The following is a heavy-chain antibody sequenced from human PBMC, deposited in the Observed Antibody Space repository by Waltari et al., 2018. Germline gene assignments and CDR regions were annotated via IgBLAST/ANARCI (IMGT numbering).Heavy chain of an antibody. D-gene: IGHD3-10*01. CDR2: INPNSGGT. V-gene: IGHV1-2*06. J-gene: IGHJ6*03. Sequence: QVQLVQSGAEVKKPGASVKVSCKASGYTFTGYYMHWVRQAPGQGLEWMGRINPNSGGTNYAQKFQGRVTMTRDTSISTAYMELSRLRSDDTAVYYCARDRYYGSGSYQDYYYYMDVWGKGTTVTVSS. CDR1: GYTFTGYY. CDR3: ARDRYYGSGSYQDYYYYMDV.